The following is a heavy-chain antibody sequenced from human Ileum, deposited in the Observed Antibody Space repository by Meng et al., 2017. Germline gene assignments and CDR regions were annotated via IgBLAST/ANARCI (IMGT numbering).Heavy chain of an antibody. J-gene: IGHJ4*02. D-gene: IGHD4-17*01. CDR3: ARDLPVPHDNCDKVDY. CDR2: INSDESTI. CDR1: GFRFSAFW. Sequence: GESLRLSCTASGFRFSAFWMFWVRQAPGKGLVWVSRINSDESTIHYADSVKGRFTISRNNAKNTLYLQMNSLRAEDTAVYYCARDLPVPHDNCDKVDYWGQGVLVTVSS. V-gene: IGHV3-74*01.